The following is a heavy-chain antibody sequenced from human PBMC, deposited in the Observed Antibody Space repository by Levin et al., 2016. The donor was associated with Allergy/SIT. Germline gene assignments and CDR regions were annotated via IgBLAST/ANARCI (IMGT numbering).Heavy chain of an antibody. Sequence: WIRQPPGKALEWLAHIFSNDEKSYSTSLKSRLTISKDTSKSQVVLTMTNMDPVDTATYYCARITGSSPRTRPDYWGQGTLVTVSS. D-gene: IGHD1-26*01. J-gene: IGHJ4*02. CDR3: ARITGSSPRTRPDY. CDR2: IFSNDEK. V-gene: IGHV2-26*01.